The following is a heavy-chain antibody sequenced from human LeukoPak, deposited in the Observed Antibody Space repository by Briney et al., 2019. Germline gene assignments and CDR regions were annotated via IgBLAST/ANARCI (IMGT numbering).Heavy chain of an antibody. CDR2: IIPIFGTA. V-gene: IGHV1-69*13. CDR3: ARERGGVRGNGYSYAPPYYYYYGMDV. Sequence: SVKVSCKDSGGTFSSYAISWVRQAPGQGLEWMGGIIPIFGTANYAQKFQGRVTITADESTSTAYMELSSLRSEDTAVYYCARERGGVRGNGYSYAPPYYYYYGMDVWGQGTTVTVSS. CDR1: GGTFSSYA. J-gene: IGHJ6*02. D-gene: IGHD5-18*01.